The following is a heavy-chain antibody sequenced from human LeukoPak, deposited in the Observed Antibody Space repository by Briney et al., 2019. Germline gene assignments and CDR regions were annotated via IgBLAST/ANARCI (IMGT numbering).Heavy chain of an antibody. J-gene: IGHJ4*02. CDR1: GGSMSTYY. CDR3: AREPDY. Sequence: PSETLSLTCSVSGGSMSTYYWSWIRQPPGKGLEWIGYIYDTGSTNYNPSLKSRVTMSVDTSKNQFSLRLSSVTAADTAVCYCAREPDYWGQGTLVTVSS. CDR2: IYDTGST. V-gene: IGHV4-59*01.